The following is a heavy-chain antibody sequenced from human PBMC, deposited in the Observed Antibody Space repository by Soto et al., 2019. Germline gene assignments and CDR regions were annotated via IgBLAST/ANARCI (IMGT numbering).Heavy chain of an antibody. V-gene: IGHV3-23*01. Sequence: EVQLLESGGGVGQPGGSLRLSCAATGFSFSGYAMSWVRQAAGKGLEWVSTISGSGASTFYADSVKGRFTISRDNSKKTCYLQINSLRAEDTAVYYFAKNSKGYSGSYFDYWGQGTLVTVSS. CDR2: ISGSGAST. CDR3: AKNSKGYSGSYFDY. CDR1: GFSFSGYA. D-gene: IGHD1-26*01. J-gene: IGHJ4*02.